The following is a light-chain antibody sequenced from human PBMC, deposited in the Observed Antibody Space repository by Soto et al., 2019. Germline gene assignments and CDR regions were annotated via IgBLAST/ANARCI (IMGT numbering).Light chain of an antibody. J-gene: IGKJ4*02. CDR3: QQYDSYPLL. CDR1: QSVSSD. V-gene: IGKV3-11*01. Sequence: ARGTPSCWASQSVSSDVAWDQQKPGQAPRLLIYDASKRATDIPARFSGSGSGTDFTHTIRILEPENFSVYSCQQYDSYPLLFGGGTKVDIK. CDR2: DAS.